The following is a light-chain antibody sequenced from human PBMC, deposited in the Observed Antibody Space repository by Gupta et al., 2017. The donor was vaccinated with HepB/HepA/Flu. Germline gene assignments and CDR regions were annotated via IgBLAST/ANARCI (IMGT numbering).Light chain of an antibody. Sequence: QSVLTQPPPVSGAPGQRVTISCTGSSSNIGAGYDVHWYQQLPGTAPKLLIYGNSNRPSGVPDRFSGSKSGTSASLAITGLQAEDEADYYCQSYDSSLSGSRVFGTGTKVTGL. J-gene: IGLJ1*01. CDR3: QSYDSSLSGSRV. CDR2: GNS. CDR1: SSNIGAGYD. V-gene: IGLV1-40*01.